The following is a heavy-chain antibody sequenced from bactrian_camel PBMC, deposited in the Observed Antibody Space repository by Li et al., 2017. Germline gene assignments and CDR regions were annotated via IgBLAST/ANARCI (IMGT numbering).Heavy chain of an antibody. V-gene: IGHV3S1*01. CDR3: AARGPYCYTKLSVADFTY. CDR2: IATGSGNT. D-gene: IGHD2*01. CDR1: GYTYDRNC. J-gene: IGHJ6*01. Sequence: HVQLVESGGGSVQTGGSLRLSCAASGYTYDRNCMAWFRQAPGKEREGVARIATGSGNTYYADSVKGRFTISQDNAKNTVYPQMNSLKPEDTAMYYCAARGPYCYTKLSVADFTYWGQGTQVTVS.